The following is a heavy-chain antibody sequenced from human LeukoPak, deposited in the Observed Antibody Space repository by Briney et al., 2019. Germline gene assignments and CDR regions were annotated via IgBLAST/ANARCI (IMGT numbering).Heavy chain of an antibody. Sequence: SETLSLTCTVSGDSISNGDYYWSWIRQPPGKGLEWIGYIYYSGSTYYNPSLKSRVTIPVDTSKNQFSLRLSPATAADTAVYYCASLPRSGFPYYFDYWGQGTLVTVS. J-gene: IGHJ4*02. CDR3: ASLPRSGFPYYFDY. CDR2: IYYSGST. V-gene: IGHV4-30-4*01. CDR1: GDSISNGDYY. D-gene: IGHD3-3*01.